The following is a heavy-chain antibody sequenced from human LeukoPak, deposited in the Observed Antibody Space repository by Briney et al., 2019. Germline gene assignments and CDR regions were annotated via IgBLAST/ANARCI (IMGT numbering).Heavy chain of an antibody. V-gene: IGHV3-23*01. J-gene: IGHJ4*02. CDR1: GGSISSSSYY. D-gene: IGHD4-17*01. CDR2: STRTGT. Sequence: GTLSLTCTVSGGSISSSSYYWGWIRQPPGKGLEWVPTSTRTGTYYADSVKGRFTISRDNSKNTLYLQMNSLRAEDTALYYCAKDFMTTVTPFDCWGPGTLVTVSS. CDR3: AKDFMTTVTPFDC.